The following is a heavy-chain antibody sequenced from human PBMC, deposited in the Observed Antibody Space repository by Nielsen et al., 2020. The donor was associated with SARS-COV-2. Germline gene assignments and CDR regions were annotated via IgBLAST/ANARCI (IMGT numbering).Heavy chain of an antibody. CDR2: ISAYNGNT. D-gene: IGHD3-3*01. CDR3: AREDYDFWSGYQYYYYGMDV. CDR1: GGTFTSYG. V-gene: IGHV1-18*01. J-gene: IGHJ6*02. Sequence: ASVKVSCKASGGTFTSYGISWVRQAPGQGLEWMGWISAYNGNTNYAQKLQGRVTMTTDTSTSTAYMELRSLRSDDTAVYYCAREDYDFWSGYQYYYYGMDVWGQGTTVTVSS.